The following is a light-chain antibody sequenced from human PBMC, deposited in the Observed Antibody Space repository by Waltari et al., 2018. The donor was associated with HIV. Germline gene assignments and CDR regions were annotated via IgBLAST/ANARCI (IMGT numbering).Light chain of an antibody. CDR2: GAA. CDR3: QHYNDWPLT. Sequence: DIVMKQSPATRSVFPGGRATFSGRASQSISISLAWYQQKPGQAPRLLVYGAATRATGIPARFSGRGSGTEFTLTISSLQSEDFAVYYCQHYNDWPLTFGGGTRVEMK. V-gene: IGKV3-15*01. J-gene: IGKJ4*01. CDR1: QSISIS.